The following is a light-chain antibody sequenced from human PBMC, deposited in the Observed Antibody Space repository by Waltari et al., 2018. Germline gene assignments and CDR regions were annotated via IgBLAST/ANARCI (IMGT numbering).Light chain of an antibody. Sequence: DIQMTQSPSTLSASVGDRVTITCRASQTSTISLAWYQQKPGKAPNLLIYKASTLESGVPSRFSGSGSGTEFTLTISSLQPDDFATYYCQQYHSYSPYTFGQGTKLDIK. J-gene: IGKJ2*01. V-gene: IGKV1-5*03. CDR3: QQYHSYSPYT. CDR1: QTSTIS. CDR2: KAS.